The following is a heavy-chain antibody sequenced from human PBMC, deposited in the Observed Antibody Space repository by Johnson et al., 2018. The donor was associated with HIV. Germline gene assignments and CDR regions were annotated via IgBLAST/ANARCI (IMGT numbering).Heavy chain of an antibody. CDR1: GFTFNSYG. CDR2: IKQDGSEK. D-gene: IGHD2-15*01. J-gene: IGHJ3*02. Sequence: VQLVESGGGVVQPGRSLRLSCGASGFTFNSYGMHWVRQAPGKGLEWVANIKQDGSEKYYVDSVKGRFTISRDNAKNSLYLQMNSLRAEDTAVYYCARDGVVVVPGGWGAFDIWGQGTLVTVSS. CDR3: ARDGVVVVPGGWGAFDI. V-gene: IGHV3-7*01.